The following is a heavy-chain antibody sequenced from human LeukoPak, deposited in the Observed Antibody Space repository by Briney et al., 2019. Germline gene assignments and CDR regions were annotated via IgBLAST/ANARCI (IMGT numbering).Heavy chain of an antibody. V-gene: IGHV4-59*01. CDR2: IFYSGTT. CDR1: GGSISSYY. D-gene: IGHD3-10*01. J-gene: IGHJ3*02. CDR3: VARVEWGIYGSGRPDTFDI. Sequence: PSETLSLTCTVSGGSISSYYWSWIRQPLGKGLEGIGFIFYSGTTYYNPSLKCRVTISGDMSKNQLALRLTSVTAADTAVYFCVARVEWGIYGSGRPDTFDIWGQGTMVTVSS.